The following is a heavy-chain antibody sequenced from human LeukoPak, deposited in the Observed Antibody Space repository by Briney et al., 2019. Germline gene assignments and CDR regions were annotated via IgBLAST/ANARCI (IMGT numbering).Heavy chain of an antibody. CDR1: GFTFSTSS. CDR3: ARRFTYYFDY. J-gene: IGHJ4*02. V-gene: IGHV3-23*01. CDR2: INGGGGYT. D-gene: IGHD3-16*01. Sequence: QPGGSLRLSCAASGFTFSTSSMNWVRQAPGKGLEWVSGINGGGGYTYYADSVKGRFTISRDNSKNTLYLQMNSLRAEDTALYFCARRFTYYFDYWGQGTLVTVSS.